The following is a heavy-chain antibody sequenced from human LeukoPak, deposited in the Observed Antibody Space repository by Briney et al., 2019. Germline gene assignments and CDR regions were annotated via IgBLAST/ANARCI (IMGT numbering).Heavy chain of an antibody. D-gene: IGHD6-6*01. CDR2: ISYDGSNK. Sequence: GGSLRLSCAASGFTFSSYAMHWVRQAPGKGLEWVAVISYDGSNKYYADSVKGRFTISRDNSKNTLYLQMNSLRAEDTAVYYCARTSSSSGDYYYYYMDVWGKGTTVTVSS. J-gene: IGHJ6*03. CDR1: GFTFSSYA. V-gene: IGHV3-30-3*01. CDR3: ARTSSSSGDYYYYYMDV.